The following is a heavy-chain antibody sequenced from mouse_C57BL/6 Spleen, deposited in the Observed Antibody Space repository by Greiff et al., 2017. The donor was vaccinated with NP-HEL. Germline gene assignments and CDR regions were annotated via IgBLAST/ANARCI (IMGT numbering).Heavy chain of an antibody. CDR2: ISDGGSYT. J-gene: IGHJ2*01. CDR3: AREDELLDY. Sequence: EVQRVESGGGLVKPGGSLKLSCAASGFTFSSYAMSWVRQTPEKRLEWVATISDGGSYTYYPDNVKGRFTISRDNAKNNLYLQMSHLKSEDTAIYYCAREDELLDYWGQGTTLTVSS. V-gene: IGHV5-4*01. CDR1: GFTFSSYA.